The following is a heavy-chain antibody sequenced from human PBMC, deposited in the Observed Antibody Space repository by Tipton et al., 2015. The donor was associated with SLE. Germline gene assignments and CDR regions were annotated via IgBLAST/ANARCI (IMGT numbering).Heavy chain of an antibody. V-gene: IGHV3-23*01. J-gene: IGHJ4*02. CDR3: AKDSPPVEYSSLYYFDY. CDR1: GFTFSSYA. Sequence: SLRLSCAASGFTFSSYAMSWVRQAPGKGLEWVSGISAGGGTADYADSVKGRFTISRDNSKNTLYLQMSSLRAEDTAVYYCAKDSPPVEYSSLYYFDYWGQGPLVPVSS. CDR2: ISAGGGTA. D-gene: IGHD3-22*01.